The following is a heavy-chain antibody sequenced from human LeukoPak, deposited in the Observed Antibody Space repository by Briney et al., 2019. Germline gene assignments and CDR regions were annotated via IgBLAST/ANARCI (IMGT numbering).Heavy chain of an antibody. Sequence: GGSLRLSCAASGFTFSSYGMHWVRQAPGKGLEWVAFIRYDGSNKYYADSVKGRFTISRDNSKNTLYLQMNSLRAEDTAVYYCANLIAPSYYFDYWDQGTLVTVSS. V-gene: IGHV3-30*02. CDR3: ANLIAPSYYFDY. CDR1: GFTFSSYG. J-gene: IGHJ4*02. CDR2: IRYDGSNK. D-gene: IGHD3-22*01.